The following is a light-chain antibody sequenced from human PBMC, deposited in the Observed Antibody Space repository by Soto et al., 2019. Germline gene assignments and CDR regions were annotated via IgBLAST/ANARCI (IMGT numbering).Light chain of an antibody. V-gene: IGLV3-21*04. Sequence: SYELTQPPSVSVAPGKTASITCRGNNIGTKSVHWYQQKPGQAPVVVIYYDSDRPSGIPERFSGSNSGNTATLTISRVEAGDEADYYCQVWDRSSDHWVFGGGTKLTVL. CDR3: QVWDRSSDHWV. CDR1: NIGTKS. CDR2: YDS. J-gene: IGLJ3*02.